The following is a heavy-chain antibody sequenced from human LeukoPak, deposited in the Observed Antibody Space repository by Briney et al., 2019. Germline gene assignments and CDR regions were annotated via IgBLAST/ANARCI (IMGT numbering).Heavy chain of an antibody. CDR3: ARGLLLVRGVYDY. CDR2: IYYSGST. J-gene: IGHJ4*02. V-gene: IGHV4-59*01. CDR1: GGSISSYY. Sequence: SETLSLTCTVSGGSISSYYWSWIRQPPGKGLEWIGYIYYSGSTNYNPSLKSRVTISVDTSKNQFSLKLSSVTAADTAVYYCARGLLLVRGVYDYWGQGTLVTVSS. D-gene: IGHD3-10*01.